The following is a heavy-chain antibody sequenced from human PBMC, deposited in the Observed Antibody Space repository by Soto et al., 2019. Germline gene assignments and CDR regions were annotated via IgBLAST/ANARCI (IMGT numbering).Heavy chain of an antibody. Sequence: GGSLRLSCAASGFTFSSYEMNWVRQAPGKGLEWVSYISSSSSTIYYADSVKGRFTISRDNAKNSLYLRMNSLRDEDTAVYYCARDPLQLWPQGYFDYWGQGTLVTVSS. CDR2: ISSSSSTI. CDR1: GFTFSSYE. CDR3: ARDPLQLWPQGYFDY. D-gene: IGHD5-18*01. V-gene: IGHV3-48*02. J-gene: IGHJ4*02.